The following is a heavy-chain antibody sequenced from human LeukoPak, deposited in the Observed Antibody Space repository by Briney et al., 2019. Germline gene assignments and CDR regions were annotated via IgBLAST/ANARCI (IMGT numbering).Heavy chain of an antibody. V-gene: IGHV3-23*01. CDR2: ISTSGGST. J-gene: IGHJ4*02. D-gene: IGHD1-26*01. CDR3: AKEPYSGSQLLDY. Sequence: GGSLRLSCAASGFTFSSHAMSWVRQAPGKRLEWVSAISTSGGSTYYADSVKGRFTISRDNSKNTLYLQMHSLRAEDTAVYYCAKEPYSGSQLLDYWGQGTLVTVSS. CDR1: GFTFSSHA.